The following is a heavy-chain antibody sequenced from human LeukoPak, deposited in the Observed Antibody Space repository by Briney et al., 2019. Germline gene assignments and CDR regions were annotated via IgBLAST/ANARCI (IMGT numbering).Heavy chain of an antibody. CDR1: GFTFDDYA. V-gene: IGHV3-9*01. CDR3: AKDRGGYTVTTRPYYYYYGMDV. J-gene: IGHJ6*02. CDR2: ISWNSGSI. D-gene: IGHD4-17*01. Sequence: PGGSLRLSCAASGFTFDDYAMHWVRQAPGKGLEWASGISWNSGSIGYADSVKGRFTISRDNAKNSLYLQMNSLRAEDTALYYCAKDRGGYTVTTRPYYYYYGMDVWGQGTTVTVSS.